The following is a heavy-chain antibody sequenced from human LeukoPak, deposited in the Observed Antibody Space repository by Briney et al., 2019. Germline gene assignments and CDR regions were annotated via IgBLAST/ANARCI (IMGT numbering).Heavy chain of an antibody. Sequence: PGGSLRLSCAASGFTVSGNYMSWVRQAPGKGLEWVAVIYSDGRTYYGDSVNGRFTMSRDSSKNTLLLQMNSLRAEDTAVYFCARDHPPDSSSHKTSLHDTSDIWGQGTMVSVSS. V-gene: IGHV3-66*01. CDR1: GFTVSGNY. CDR3: ARDHPPDSSSHKTSLHDTSDI. J-gene: IGHJ3*02. D-gene: IGHD3-22*01. CDR2: IYSDGRT.